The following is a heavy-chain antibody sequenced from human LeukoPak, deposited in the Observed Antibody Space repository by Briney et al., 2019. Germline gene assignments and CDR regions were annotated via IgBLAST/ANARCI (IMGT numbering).Heavy chain of an antibody. J-gene: IGHJ4*02. CDR2: ISTNGGST. D-gene: IGHD5-12*01. CDR3: VRAPLSGYYFDY. CDR1: GLTFNSYT. V-gene: IGHV3-64*01. Sequence: GGSLRLSCAASGLTFNSYTMHWVRQAPGMGLEYVSAISTNGGSTYYANSVKGRFTISRDNSKNTLYLQMGSLRPEDMAVYYCVRAPLSGYYFDYWGQGTLVTVSS.